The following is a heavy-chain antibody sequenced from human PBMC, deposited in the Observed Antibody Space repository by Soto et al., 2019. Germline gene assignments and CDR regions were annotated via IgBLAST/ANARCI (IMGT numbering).Heavy chain of an antibody. CDR3: ARHPGQWLYYFDY. V-gene: IGHV1-69*13. J-gene: IGHJ4*01. CDR2: VVPHSGTA. Sequence: ASVKVSCKSSGATFNFYAISWVRQAPGEGLEWMGGVVPHSGTATHARKFQGRLTVTADESSSTAYMDLSSLTSEDTAIYYCARHPGQWLYYFDYWGQGTLVTVSS. D-gene: IGHD6-19*01. CDR1: GATFNFYA.